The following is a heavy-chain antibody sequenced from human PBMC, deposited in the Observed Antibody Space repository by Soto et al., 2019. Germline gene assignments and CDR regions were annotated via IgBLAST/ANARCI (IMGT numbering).Heavy chain of an antibody. CDR2: ISYDGSNK. CDR1: GFTFSSYA. D-gene: IGHD2-8*01. Sequence: QVQLVESGGGVVQPGRSLRLSCAASGFTFSSYAMHWVRQAPGKGLEWVAVISYDGSNKYYADSVKGRFTISRDNSKNTLYLQMNSLRAEDTAVYYCARDFRSRMVYETTQVNDYWGQGTLVTVSS. CDR3: ARDFRSRMVYETTQVNDY. J-gene: IGHJ4*02. V-gene: IGHV3-30-3*01.